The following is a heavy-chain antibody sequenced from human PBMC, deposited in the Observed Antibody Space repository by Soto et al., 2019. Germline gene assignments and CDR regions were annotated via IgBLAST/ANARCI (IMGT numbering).Heavy chain of an antibody. J-gene: IGHJ4*02. CDR3: ARGGGGLMA. Sequence: QVQLVQSGAEVKKPGASVKVFCKTSGYTFPDFNIHWVRQAPGQGLEWMGWVISNSGDNKYAQKFQGMVTLTRDTSIRTAYMELNSLRSDDTAVYFCARGGGGLMAWGPGTLVTVAS. CDR1: GYTFPDFN. D-gene: IGHD2-8*01. V-gene: IGHV1-2*02. CDR2: VISNSGDN.